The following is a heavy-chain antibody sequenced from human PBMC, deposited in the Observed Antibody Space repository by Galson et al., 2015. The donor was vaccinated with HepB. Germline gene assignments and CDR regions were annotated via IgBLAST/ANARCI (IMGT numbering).Heavy chain of an antibody. D-gene: IGHD3-22*01. CDR3: ARDDYYDRIGYYGAYSYYLDV. CDR2: ITGSSTNT. Sequence: SLRLSCAASGFTFSRNNMNWVRQAPGKGREWVSSITGSSTNTYYADSVKGRFTISRDNAENSLYLQMHGLRAEDTAVYYCARDDYYDRIGYYGAYSYYLDVWGKGTTVTVS. J-gene: IGHJ6*03. CDR1: GFTFSRNN. V-gene: IGHV3-21*01.